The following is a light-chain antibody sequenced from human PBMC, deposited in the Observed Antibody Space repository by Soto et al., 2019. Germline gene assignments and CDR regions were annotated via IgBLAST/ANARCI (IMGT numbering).Light chain of an antibody. V-gene: IGKV3-15*01. CDR3: QQRSNWPQVT. CDR2: GAS. J-gene: IGKJ5*01. Sequence: EIVMTQSPVTLSVSPGGRATLSVGSSQTVSSHLAWYQHKPGQAPRLLIYGASTRATGIPARFSGSGSGTEFTLTISSLEPEDFAVYYCQQRSNWPQVTFGQGTRLEIK. CDR1: QTVSSH.